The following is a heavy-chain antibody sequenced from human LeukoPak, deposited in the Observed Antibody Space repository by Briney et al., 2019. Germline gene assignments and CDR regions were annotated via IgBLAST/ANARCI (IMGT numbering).Heavy chain of an antibody. V-gene: IGHV4-30-4*01. CDR3: ASRGIWFGEAIDY. CDR2: FYYSGST. D-gene: IGHD3-10*01. Sequence: SETLSLTCTVSGGSISSGDYYWSWIRQPPGKGLEWIGYFYYSGSTYYNPSLKSRVTISVDTSKNQFSLKLSSVTAADTAVYYCASRGIWFGEAIDYWGQGTLVTVSS. CDR1: GGSISSGDYY. J-gene: IGHJ4*02.